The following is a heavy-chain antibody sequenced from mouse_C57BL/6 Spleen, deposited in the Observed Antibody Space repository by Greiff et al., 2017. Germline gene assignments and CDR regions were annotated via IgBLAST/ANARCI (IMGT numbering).Heavy chain of an antibody. V-gene: IGHV1-82*01. Sequence: VQLQESGPELVKPGASVKISCKASGYAFSSSWMNWVKQRPGQGLEWIGRIYPGDGDTNYNGKFKGKAALTADKSSSTAYMQLSSLTSEDSAVYYCARDFLITTVVATNDWGQGTTLTVSS. D-gene: IGHD1-1*01. CDR1: GYAFSSSW. J-gene: IGHJ2*01. CDR3: ARDFLITTVVATND. CDR2: IYPGDGDT.